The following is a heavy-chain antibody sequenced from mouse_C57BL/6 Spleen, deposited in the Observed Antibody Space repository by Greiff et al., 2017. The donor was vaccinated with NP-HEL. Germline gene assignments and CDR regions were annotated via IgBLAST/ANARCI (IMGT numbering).Heavy chain of an antibody. CDR3: ARDYSKRGYAMDY. V-gene: IGHV1-64*01. CDR2: IHPNSGST. J-gene: IGHJ4*01. CDR1: GYTFTSYW. D-gene: IGHD2-5*01. Sequence: QVQLKQPGAELVKPGASVKLSCKASGYTFTSYWMHWVKQRPGQGLEWIGMIHPNSGSTNYNEKFKSKATLTVDKSSSTAYMQLTSLTSEDSAVYYCARDYSKRGYAMDYWGQGTSVTVSS.